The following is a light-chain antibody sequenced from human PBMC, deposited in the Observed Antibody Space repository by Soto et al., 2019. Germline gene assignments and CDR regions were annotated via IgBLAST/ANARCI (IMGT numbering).Light chain of an antibody. CDR3: SSYTSSSTLVV. CDR1: ISDVGGYDY. Sequence: QSALTQPASVSGSPGQSITISCSGTISDVGGYDYVSWYQQHPGKAPKLMIYDVSNRPSGVSNRFSGSKSGNTASLTISGLQGEDEADYYCSSYTSSSTLVVFGGGTKRPS. J-gene: IGLJ2*01. V-gene: IGLV2-14*01. CDR2: DVS.